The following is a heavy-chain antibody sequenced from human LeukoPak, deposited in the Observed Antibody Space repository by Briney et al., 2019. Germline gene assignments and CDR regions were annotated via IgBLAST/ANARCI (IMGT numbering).Heavy chain of an antibody. CDR3: AKPLFGCNSNALDV. CDR1: GFTIDNYA. Sequence: GGSLRLSCAASGFTIDNYAMSWVRQAPGKGLEWVSDIRGDGATHYADSVKGRFTISKDNSKNTLYLQMNSLGAEDTALHYCAKPLFGCNSNALDVWGQGTTVTVSS. V-gene: IGHV3-23*01. D-gene: IGHD4-23*01. CDR2: IRGDGAT. J-gene: IGHJ6*02.